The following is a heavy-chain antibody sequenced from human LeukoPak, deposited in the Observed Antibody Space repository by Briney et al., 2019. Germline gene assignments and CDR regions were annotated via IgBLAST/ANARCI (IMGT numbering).Heavy chain of an antibody. Sequence: SETLSLTCTVSGYSISSGYYWGWIRQPPGKGLEWIGSIYHSGSTYYNPSLKSRVTISVDTSKNQFSLKLSSVIAADTAVYYCARDQRVNWFDPWGQGTLVTVSS. J-gene: IGHJ5*02. D-gene: IGHD6-25*01. V-gene: IGHV4-38-2*02. CDR3: ARDQRVNWFDP. CDR2: IYHSGST. CDR1: GYSISSGYY.